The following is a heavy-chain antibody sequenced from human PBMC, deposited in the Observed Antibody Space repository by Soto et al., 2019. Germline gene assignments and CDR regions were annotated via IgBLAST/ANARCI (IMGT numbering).Heavy chain of an antibody. Sequence: QVQLHESGPGLVKPSETLSLTCTVSGDSISTYYWSWIRQSPGKGLQWIGYIFYSGGTAYNPSLTSRVTISLDMSKKQISLKLTSVTTADTATYFCARLQLVQKVIDYWGQGTLVTVSS. V-gene: IGHV4-59*01. CDR1: GDSISTYY. CDR3: ARLQLVQKVIDY. CDR2: IFYSGGT. D-gene: IGHD1-1*01. J-gene: IGHJ4*02.